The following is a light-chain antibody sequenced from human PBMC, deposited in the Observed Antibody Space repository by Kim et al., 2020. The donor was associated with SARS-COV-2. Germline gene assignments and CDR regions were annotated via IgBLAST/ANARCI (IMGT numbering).Light chain of an antibody. CDR1: QSINSR. J-gene: IGKJ2*01. CDR2: QAS. V-gene: IGKV1-5*03. Sequence: SASAGARVTITCRASQSINSRLARYQQKPGTPPKLLMYQASVLESGVPSRFSGSGSGTEFVLTINSLQPDDSATYYCQHYHGYPYTFGQGTKLEI. CDR3: QHYHGYPYT.